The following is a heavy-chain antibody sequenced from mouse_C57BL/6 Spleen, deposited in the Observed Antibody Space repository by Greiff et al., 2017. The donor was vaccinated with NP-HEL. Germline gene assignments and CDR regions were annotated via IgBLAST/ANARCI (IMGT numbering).Heavy chain of an antibody. Sequence: VQLQQSGAELVKPGASVKLSCKASGYTFTSYWMHWVKQRPGQGLEWIGMIHPNSGSTNYNEKFKSKATLTVDKSSSTAYMQLSSLTSEDSAVYYCARAGNYVAWFAYWGQGTLVTVSA. CDR1: GYTFTSYW. J-gene: IGHJ3*01. CDR2: IHPNSGST. D-gene: IGHD2-1*01. V-gene: IGHV1-64*01. CDR3: ARAGNYVAWFAY.